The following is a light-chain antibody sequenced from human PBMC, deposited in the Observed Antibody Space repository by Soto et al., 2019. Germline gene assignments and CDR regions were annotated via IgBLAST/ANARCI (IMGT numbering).Light chain of an antibody. CDR3: SSYTSSSTLLVV. V-gene: IGLV2-14*01. J-gene: IGLJ2*01. Sequence: QSVLTQPASVSGSPGQSITISCTGNSSDVGGYNYVSWYQQHPGKAPKLMIYDVSNRPSGVSNRFSGSKSGNTASLTISGLQAEDEADYYCSSYTSSSTLLVVFGGGTKVTVL. CDR1: SSDVGGYNY. CDR2: DVS.